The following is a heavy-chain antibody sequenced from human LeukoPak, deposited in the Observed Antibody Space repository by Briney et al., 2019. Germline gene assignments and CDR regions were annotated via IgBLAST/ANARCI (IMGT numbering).Heavy chain of an antibody. CDR2: ISYDGSNK. CDR3: AAGVLLWFGELLAPFDY. V-gene: IGHV3-30*03. D-gene: IGHD3-10*01. CDR1: GFSFSGSG. J-gene: IGHJ4*02. Sequence: PGGSLRLSCVASGFSFSGSGMHWVRQAPGKGLEWVAVISYDGSNKYYADSVKGRFTISRDNSKNTLYLQMNSLRAEDTAVYYCAAGVLLWFGELLAPFDYWGQGTLVTVSS.